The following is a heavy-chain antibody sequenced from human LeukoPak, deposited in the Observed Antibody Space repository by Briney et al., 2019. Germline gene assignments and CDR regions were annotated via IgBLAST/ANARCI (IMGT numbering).Heavy chain of an antibody. Sequence: GGSLRLSCAASGFTFSSFWMHWVRQAPGKGLVWVSRINIDGSGTTYADSVKGRFTISGDNAKNTLYLQMNSLRVEDTAVYYCARVRPGYYYMDVWGKGTTVTVSS. V-gene: IGHV3-74*01. J-gene: IGHJ6*03. CDR2: INIDGSGT. CDR1: GFTFSSFW. CDR3: ARVRPGYYYMDV. D-gene: IGHD7-27*01.